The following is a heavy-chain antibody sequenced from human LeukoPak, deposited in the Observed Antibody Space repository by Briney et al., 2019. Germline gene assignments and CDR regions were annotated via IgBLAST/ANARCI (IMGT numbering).Heavy chain of an antibody. CDR1: GFTFSSYG. J-gene: IGHJ6*03. CDR2: IKHDGSEK. V-gene: IGHV3-7*04. CDR3: ARGAHSSVWEYFFYYMDV. Sequence: GGSLRLSCAASGFTFSSYGMSWVRQAPGKGLEWVANIKHDGSEKYSVDSAKGRFTISRDNAKNSLYLQMNSLRAEDTAVYYCARGAHSSVWEYFFYYMDVWGKGTTVIVSS. D-gene: IGHD5/OR15-5a*01.